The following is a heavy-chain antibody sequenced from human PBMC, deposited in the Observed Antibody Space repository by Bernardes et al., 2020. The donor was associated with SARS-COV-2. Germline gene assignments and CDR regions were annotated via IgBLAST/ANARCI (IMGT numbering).Heavy chain of an antibody. Sequence: GGSLRLSCSASGFTFSDYAMHWVRQAQGKGREYVSGINDNGRTTHFADSVKGRFTISRDNSRNTMSLQMNSLRVEDTALYYCVKDLRGSYSFEYWGQGTLVTVSS. D-gene: IGHD1-26*01. V-gene: IGHV3-64D*06. CDR2: INDNGRTT. J-gene: IGHJ4*02. CDR1: GFTFSDYA. CDR3: VKDLRGSYSFEY.